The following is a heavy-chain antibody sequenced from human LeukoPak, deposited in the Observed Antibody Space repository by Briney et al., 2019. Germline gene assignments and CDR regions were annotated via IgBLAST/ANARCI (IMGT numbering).Heavy chain of an antibody. Sequence: GESLKISCKGSGYSFTTYWIGWVRQMPGKGLEWMGIIYPGDSDTRYSPSFQGQVTISADKSISTAYLQWSSLKASDTALYYCARSLGVYHYGLDVWGQGTTVTVSS. V-gene: IGHV5-51*01. CDR3: ARSLGVYHYGLDV. J-gene: IGHJ6*02. CDR1: GYSFTTYW. D-gene: IGHD6-6*01. CDR2: IYPGDSDT.